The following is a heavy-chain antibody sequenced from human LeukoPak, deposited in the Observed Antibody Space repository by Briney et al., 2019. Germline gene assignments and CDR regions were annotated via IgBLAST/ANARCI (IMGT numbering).Heavy chain of an antibody. D-gene: IGHD6-6*01. CDR2: ISGSGGST. V-gene: IGHV3-23*01. J-gene: IGHJ3*02. CDR1: GFTFSSYA. Sequence: GGSLRLSCAASGFTFSSYAMSWVRQTPEKGLEWVSAISGSGGSTYYADSVKGRFTISRDNSNNTLYLQMNSLRAEDTAVYYCAKEGRVGYSSSSWAFDTWGQGTMVTVSS. CDR3: AKEGRVGYSSSSWAFDT.